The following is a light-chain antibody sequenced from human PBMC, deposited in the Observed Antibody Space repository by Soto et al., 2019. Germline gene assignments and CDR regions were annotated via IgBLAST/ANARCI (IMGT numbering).Light chain of an antibody. CDR1: QGIRND. Sequence: EIQMTQSPSSLLAAVGGRVTITCRASQGIRNDIGWYQQKPGKAPKRLIYAASSLQSGVPSRLSGSGSGTEFTLTISSLQPEDFATYYCLQRNSYPRTFGQGTKVDSK. J-gene: IGKJ1*01. CDR2: AAS. CDR3: LQRNSYPRT. V-gene: IGKV1-17*01.